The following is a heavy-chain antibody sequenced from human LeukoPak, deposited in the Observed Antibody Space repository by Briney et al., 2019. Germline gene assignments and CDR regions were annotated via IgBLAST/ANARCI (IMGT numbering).Heavy chain of an antibody. V-gene: IGHV1-69*13. Sequence: ASVKVSCKASGGTFSSYAISWVRQAPGQGLEWMGGIIPIFGTANYAQKFQGRVTITADESTSTAYMELSSLRSEDTAVYYCARDGLGSKLDLGWGQGTLVTVSS. CDR2: IIPIFGTA. D-gene: IGHD1-1*01. CDR1: GGTFSSYA. CDR3: ARDGLGSKLDLG. J-gene: IGHJ4*02.